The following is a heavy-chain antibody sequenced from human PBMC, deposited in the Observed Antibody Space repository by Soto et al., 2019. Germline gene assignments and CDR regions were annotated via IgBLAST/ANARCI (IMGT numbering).Heavy chain of an antibody. J-gene: IGHJ4*02. D-gene: IGHD3-9*01. CDR1: GFPFSDYY. V-gene: IGHV3-11*05. Sequence: QVQLVESGGDLVKPGGSLRLSCAASGFPFSDYYMSWIRQAPGKGLEWVSSIGSSSSYTNYADSVKGRFTISRDNAKNSLYLQMNSLRAEDTALYYCARRSPTGYYNYWGQGTLVPVSA. CDR3: ARRSPTGYYNY. CDR2: IGSSSSYT.